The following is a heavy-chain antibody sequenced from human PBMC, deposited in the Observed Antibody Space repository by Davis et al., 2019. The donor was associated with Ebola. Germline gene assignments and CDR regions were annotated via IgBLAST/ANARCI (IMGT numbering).Heavy chain of an antibody. V-gene: IGHV3-33*06. CDR2: IWYDGSYK. Sequence: GESLKISCAASGFTFSDYWMHWVRQAPGKGLEWVAVIWYDGSYKYYANSVRGRFTISRDNSKNTLFLQMNSLRAEDTAVYYCAKDFDYWGQGTLVTVSS. CDR3: AKDFDY. J-gene: IGHJ4*02. CDR1: GFTFSDYW.